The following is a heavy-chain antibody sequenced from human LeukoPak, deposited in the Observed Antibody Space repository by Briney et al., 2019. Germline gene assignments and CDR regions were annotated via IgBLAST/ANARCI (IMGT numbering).Heavy chain of an antibody. D-gene: IGHD6-13*01. CDR2: ISAYNGNT. J-gene: IGHJ5*02. CDR3: ARSHSSSRYGDWFDP. Sequence: ASVKVSCKASGYTFTSYGISWVRQAPGQGLEWMGWISAYNGNTNYAQKLQGRVTMTTDTSTSTAYMELRSLRSDDTAVYYCARSHSSSRYGDWFDPWGQGTLVTVSS. CDR1: GYTFTSYG. V-gene: IGHV1-18*01.